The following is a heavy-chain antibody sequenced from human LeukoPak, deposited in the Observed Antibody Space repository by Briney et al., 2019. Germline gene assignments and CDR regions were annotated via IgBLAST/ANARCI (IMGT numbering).Heavy chain of an antibody. V-gene: IGHV5-51*01. J-gene: IGHJ6*03. D-gene: IGHD6-13*01. CDR2: IYPGDSDT. CDR3: ARLRYSSSWSDYYYYMDI. CDR1: GYSFTSYW. Sequence: GESLQISCKGSGYSFTSYWIGWVRQMPGKGLEWMGIIYPGDSDTRYSPSFQGQVTISADKSISTAYLQWSSLKASDTAMYYCARLRYSSSWSDYYYYMDIWGKGTTVTVSS.